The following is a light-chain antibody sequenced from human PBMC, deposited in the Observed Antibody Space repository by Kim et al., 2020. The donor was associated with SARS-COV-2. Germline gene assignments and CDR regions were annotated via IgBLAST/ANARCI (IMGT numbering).Light chain of an antibody. CDR3: QKYNNWPQGT. Sequence: SPGERATLSCRASQSVGSDLAWYQQKPGQAPRLLIYGASTRATGIPARFSGSGSGTEFTLTISSLQSEDFAVYYCQKYNNWPQGTFGQGTKVDIK. V-gene: IGKV3-15*01. CDR1: QSVGSD. J-gene: IGKJ1*01. CDR2: GAS.